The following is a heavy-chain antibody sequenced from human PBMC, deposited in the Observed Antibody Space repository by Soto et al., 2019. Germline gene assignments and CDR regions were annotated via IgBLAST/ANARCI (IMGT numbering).Heavy chain of an antibody. CDR2: IDHTGGT. Sequence: KPSETLSLTCTVYDASFRGYYWSWIRQPPGKGLEWIGEIDHTGGTKYNPSLESRVTISVDASKNQFSLKLTSVTAADTAVYYCARGHLGYSSSWSGFDYWGQGTLVTVSS. D-gene: IGHD6-13*01. CDR3: ARGHLGYSSSWSGFDY. CDR1: DASFRGYY. V-gene: IGHV4-34*01. J-gene: IGHJ4*02.